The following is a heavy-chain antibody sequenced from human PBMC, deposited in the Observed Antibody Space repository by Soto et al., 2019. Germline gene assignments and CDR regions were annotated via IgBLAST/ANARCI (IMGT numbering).Heavy chain of an antibody. CDR3: ARWGSAAAPWIPNDY. D-gene: IGHD6-13*01. CDR1: GGSFSGYY. J-gene: IGHJ4*02. Sequence: QVQLQQWGAGLLKPSETLSLTCAVYGGSFSGYYWSWIRQPPGKGLEWIGEINNRGRTKYNPSLKRRVTISLDTSKSQFSLKLNSVTAADTAVYYCARWGSAAAPWIPNDYWGQGSLVTVSS. CDR2: INNRGRT. V-gene: IGHV4-34*01.